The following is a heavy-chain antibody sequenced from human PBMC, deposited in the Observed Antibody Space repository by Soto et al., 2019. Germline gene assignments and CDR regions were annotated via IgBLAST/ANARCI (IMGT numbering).Heavy chain of an antibody. D-gene: IGHD3-16*01. CDR1: GYSFANYW. V-gene: IGHV5-51*01. CDR3: ARPGAPTDTVVYDF. CDR2: IYPGDSET. J-gene: IGHJ4*02. Sequence: GESLKISCKASGYSFANYWIGGVCQKPGKGLEWMGVIYPGDSETTYSPSFEGQVIISVDRSRGTAFLEWSSLKASDTAMYYCARPGAPTDTVVYDFWGQGTQVTVS.